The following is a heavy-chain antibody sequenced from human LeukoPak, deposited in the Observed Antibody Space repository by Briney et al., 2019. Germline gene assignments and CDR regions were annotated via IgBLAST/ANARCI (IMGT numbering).Heavy chain of an antibody. Sequence: GGSLRLSCAASGFTFSIYSVKLVRQAPGKGLEWVSSISSSSSYIYYADSLKGRFTISRDNAKNSLYLQMNSLRAEDTAVYYCAKNGGWYAFDIWGQGTMVTVSS. CDR3: AKNGGWYAFDI. CDR1: GFTFSIYS. J-gene: IGHJ3*02. CDR2: ISSSSSYI. V-gene: IGHV3-21*01. D-gene: IGHD1-1*01.